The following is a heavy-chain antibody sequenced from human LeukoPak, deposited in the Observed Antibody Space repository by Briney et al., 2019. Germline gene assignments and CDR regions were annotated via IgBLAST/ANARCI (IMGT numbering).Heavy chain of an antibody. V-gene: IGHV4-4*02. CDR3: AREVPLMVRGVIISTYYYYMDV. Sequence: KPSETLSLTCAVSGGSISSSNWWSWVRQPPGKGLEWIGEIYHSGSTNYNPSLKSRVTISVDKSKNHFSLKLSSVTAADTAVYYCAREVPLMVRGVIISTYYYYMDVWGKGTTVTVSS. CDR1: GGSISSSNW. D-gene: IGHD3-10*01. CDR2: IYHSGST. J-gene: IGHJ6*03.